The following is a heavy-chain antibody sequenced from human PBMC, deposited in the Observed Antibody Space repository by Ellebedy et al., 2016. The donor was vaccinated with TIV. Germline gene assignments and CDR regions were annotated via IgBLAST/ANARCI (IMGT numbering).Heavy chain of an antibody. J-gene: IGHJ4*02. CDR2: ISNTGRT. Sequence: MPTETLSLTCTVSGASISSSYWSWIRQTPGKDLEWIGHISNTGRTNYNPSLQSRVTISVDTSRNQFSLTLRSLTAADTAVYYCARDRRGSYDFWGQGTLLAVSS. V-gene: IGHV4-59*01. CDR1: GASISSSY. CDR3: ARDRRGSYDF. D-gene: IGHD3-10*01.